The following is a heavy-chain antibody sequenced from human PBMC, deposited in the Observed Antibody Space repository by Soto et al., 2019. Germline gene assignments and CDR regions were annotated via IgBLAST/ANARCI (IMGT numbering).Heavy chain of an antibody. D-gene: IGHD6-6*01. V-gene: IGHV3-30*18. CDR2: ISYDGSNK. J-gene: IGHJ4*02. Sequence: HPGGSLRLSCAASGFTFSSYGMHWVRQAPGKGLEWVAVISYDGSNKYYADSVKGRFTISRDNSKNTLYLQMNSLRAEDTAVYYCAKALSAAQPDYWGQGTLVTVSS. CDR1: GFTFSSYG. CDR3: AKALSAAQPDY.